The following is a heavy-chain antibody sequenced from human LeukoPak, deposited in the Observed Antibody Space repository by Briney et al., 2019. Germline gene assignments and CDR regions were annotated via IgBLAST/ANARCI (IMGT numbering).Heavy chain of an antibody. J-gene: IGHJ4*02. V-gene: IGHV3-7*01. Sequence: GGSLRLSCAASGFTFSSYAMSWVRQAPGKGLEWVANINQDGTEKYYVDSVKGRFTISRDYAKNSLYLQMNSLRVEDTAVYYCAKVAKYYYGPETYYFFEQWGQGTPVTASS. CDR3: AKVAKYYYGPETYYFFEQ. CDR2: INQDGTEK. CDR1: GFTFSSYA. D-gene: IGHD3-10*01.